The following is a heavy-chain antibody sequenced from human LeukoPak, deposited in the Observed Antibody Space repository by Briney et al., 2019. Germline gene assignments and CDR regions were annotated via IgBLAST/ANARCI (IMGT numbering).Heavy chain of an antibody. D-gene: IGHD3-10*01. CDR3: AREAGRVTMVRGVISPYYFDY. V-gene: IGHV1-18*04. Sequence: GASVKVSCKASGYTFTSYGISWVRQAPGQGLEWMGWISAYNGNTNYAQKLQGRVTMTTDTSTSTAYMELRSLRSDDTAVYYCAREAGRVTMVRGVISPYYFDYWGQGTLVTVSS. CDR1: GYTFTSYG. CDR2: ISAYNGNT. J-gene: IGHJ4*02.